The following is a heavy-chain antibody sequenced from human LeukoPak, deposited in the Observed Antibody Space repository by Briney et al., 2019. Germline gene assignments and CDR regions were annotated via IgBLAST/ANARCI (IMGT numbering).Heavy chain of an antibody. V-gene: IGHV3-23*01. J-gene: IGHJ4*02. CDR2: ISGSGGTT. CDR3: ASPIPYHFDY. Sequence: QTGGPLRLSCAPSGFIFSIYAMTWAPLTPGKGLEWVSAISGSGGTTYYADSVKGRFTISRDSSTNTLYLQLSSLRAEDTAVYYCASPIPYHFDYWGQGTLVTVSS. CDR1: GFIFSIYA.